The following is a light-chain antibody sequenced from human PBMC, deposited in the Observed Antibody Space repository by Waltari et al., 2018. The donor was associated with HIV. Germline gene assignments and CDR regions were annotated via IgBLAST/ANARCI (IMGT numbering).Light chain of an antibody. V-gene: IGKV3-20*01. CDR3: QQYGSSPWT. CDR2: GAS. CDR1: QSIISNY. Sequence: EIVLTQSPGTLSLSPGERATLSCRASQSIISNYLAWYQQKPGQAPRLLIYGASSRATCIPDRFSGSGSVTDFTLTISRLEPEDFAVYYCQQYGSSPWTFGQGTKVEIK. J-gene: IGKJ1*01.